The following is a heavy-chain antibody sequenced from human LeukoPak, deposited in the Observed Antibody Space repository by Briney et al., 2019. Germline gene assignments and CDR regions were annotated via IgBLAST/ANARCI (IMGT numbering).Heavy chain of an antibody. Sequence: GASVKVSCKASGSTFTSYYMHWVRQAPGQGLEWMGIINPSGGSTSYAQKFQGRVTMTRDTSTSTVYMELSSLRSEDTAVYYCARDSSSGWYSKTYYFDYWGQGTLVTVSS. J-gene: IGHJ4*02. CDR2: INPSGGST. V-gene: IGHV1-46*01. CDR3: ARDSSSGWYSKTYYFDY. CDR1: GSTFTSYY. D-gene: IGHD6-19*01.